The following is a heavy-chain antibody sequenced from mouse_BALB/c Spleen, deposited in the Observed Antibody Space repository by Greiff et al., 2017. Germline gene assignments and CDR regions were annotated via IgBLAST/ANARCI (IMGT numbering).Heavy chain of an antibody. V-gene: IGHV5-6-5*01. CDR2: ISSGGST. D-gene: IGHD2-4*01. Sequence: EVKLVESGGGLVKPGGSLKLSCAASGFTFSNYAMSWVRQTPEKRLEWVASISSGGSTYYPDSVKGRFTISRDNARNILYLQMSSLRSEDTAMYYCARGYDYDVGFYAMDYWGQGTSVTVSS. CDR3: ARGYDYDVGFYAMDY. CDR1: GFTFSNYA. J-gene: IGHJ4*01.